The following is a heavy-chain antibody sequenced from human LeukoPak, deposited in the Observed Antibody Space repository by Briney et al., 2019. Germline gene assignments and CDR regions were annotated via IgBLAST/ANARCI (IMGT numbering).Heavy chain of an antibody. V-gene: IGHV3-23*01. CDR1: GFTFSSYA. CDR3: AKDWGYCGGDCYPYYFDY. CDR2: ISGSGGST. J-gene: IGHJ4*02. D-gene: IGHD2-21*02. Sequence: PGGSLRLSCAASGFTFSSYAMSWVRQAPGKGLEWASAISGSGGSTYYADSVKGRFTISRDNSKNTLYLQMNSLRAEHTAVYYCAKDWGYCGGDCYPYYFDYWGQGTLVTVSS.